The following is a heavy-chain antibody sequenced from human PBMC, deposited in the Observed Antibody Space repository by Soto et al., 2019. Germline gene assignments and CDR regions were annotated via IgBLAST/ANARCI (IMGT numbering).Heavy chain of an antibody. CDR3: AKKGYGSNSSCCVGNNWFDP. V-gene: IGHV4-31*03. Sequence: SETLSLTCTVSGDSISSGDYSWSWIRQYPGQGLEWIGDIYYTGTTNYNPSLKSRLTISVDTSKNQFSLKLTSVTAADTAVYYCAKKGYGSNSSCCVGNNWFDPWGQGTRVTVSS. D-gene: IGHD2-2*01. J-gene: IGHJ5*02. CDR2: IYYTGTT. CDR1: GDSISSGDYS.